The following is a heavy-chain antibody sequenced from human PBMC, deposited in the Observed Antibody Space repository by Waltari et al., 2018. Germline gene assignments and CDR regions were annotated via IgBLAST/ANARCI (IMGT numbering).Heavy chain of an antibody. Sequence: QLQLQESGPGLVKPSETLSLTCTVPGGSISSSSSYWGGIRQPPGKGLAWFGSIYYSGSTYYNPSLNSRVTISVDTSKNQFSLKLSSLTAADTAVYFCARHVLGPYYNTILPPNYWGQGTLVTVSS. CDR2: IYYSGST. CDR1: GGSISSSSSY. V-gene: IGHV4-39*01. D-gene: IGHD3-22*01. J-gene: IGHJ4*03. CDR3: ARHVLGPYYNTILPPNY.